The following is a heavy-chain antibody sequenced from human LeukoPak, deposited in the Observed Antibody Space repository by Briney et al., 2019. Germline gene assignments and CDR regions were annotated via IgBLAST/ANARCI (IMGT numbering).Heavy chain of an antibody. CDR1: GFTFSSYA. CDR3: ARFWSGYYGGDY. V-gene: IGHV3-7*01. D-gene: IGHD3-3*01. CDR2: IKQDGSEK. Sequence: GGSLRLSCAASGFTFSSYAMSWVRQAPGKGLEWVANIKQDGSEKYYVDSVKGRFTISRDNAKNSLYLQMNSLRAEDTAVYYCARFWSGYYGGDYWGQGTLVTVSS. J-gene: IGHJ4*02.